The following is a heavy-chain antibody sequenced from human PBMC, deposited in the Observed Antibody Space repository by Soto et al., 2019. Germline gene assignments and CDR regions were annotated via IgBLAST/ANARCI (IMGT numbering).Heavy chain of an antibody. CDR2: IIPFFGSP. J-gene: IGHJ4*02. Sequence: QVQLVQSGSEVQKPGSSVKVSCKASGDTFSSYAISWVRQAPGQGLEWMGGIIPFFGSPKFAQKFQGRLTITADESTSTAYMQLSSLSSEDTAVYYCAVGAPSEYWGQGTLITVSS. CDR1: GDTFSSYA. CDR3: AVGAPSEY. D-gene: IGHD1-26*01. V-gene: IGHV1-69*01.